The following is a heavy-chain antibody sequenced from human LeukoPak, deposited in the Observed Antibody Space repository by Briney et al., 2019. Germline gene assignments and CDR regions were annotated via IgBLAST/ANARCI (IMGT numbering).Heavy chain of an antibody. CDR3: ARVSAQNYDYVWGSYRPLPFDY. V-gene: IGHV1-18*01. Sequence: ASVKVSCKASGYTFTSYGISWVRQAPGQGLEWMGWISAYNGNTNYAQKLQGRVTMTTDTSTRTAYMELRSLRSDDTAVYYCARVSAQNYDYVWGSYRPLPFDYWGQGTLVTVSS. CDR1: GYTFTSYG. J-gene: IGHJ4*02. CDR2: ISAYNGNT. D-gene: IGHD3-16*02.